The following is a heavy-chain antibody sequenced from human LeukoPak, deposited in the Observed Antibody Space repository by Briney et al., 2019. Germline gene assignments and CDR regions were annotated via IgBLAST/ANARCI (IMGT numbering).Heavy chain of an antibody. Sequence: PGGSLRLSCAASGFIFSDYAMSWVRQAPGKGLEGVSAISDSKRVGTTYYADSVKGRFTISRDTSKNTLYLQMSSLRVEDTAVYYCAKVPNYYDTTTYYGWGQGTLVAVSS. D-gene: IGHD3-22*01. CDR1: GFIFSDYA. CDR3: AKVPNYYDTTTYYG. J-gene: IGHJ4*02. V-gene: IGHV3-23*01. CDR2: ISDSKRVGTT.